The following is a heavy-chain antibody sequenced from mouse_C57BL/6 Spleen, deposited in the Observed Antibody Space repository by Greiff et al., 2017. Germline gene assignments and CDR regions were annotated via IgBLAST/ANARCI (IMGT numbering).Heavy chain of an antibody. D-gene: IGHD2-4*01. CDR2: IDPENGDT. CDR3: TTLGLRRVGHY. Sequence: EVQLQQSGAELVRPGASVKLSCTASGFNIKDDYMHWVKQRPEQGLEWIGWIDPENGDTEYASKFQGKATITADTSSNTAYLQLSSLTSEDTAVYYCTTLGLRRVGHYWGQGTTLTVSS. J-gene: IGHJ2*01. V-gene: IGHV14-4*01. CDR1: GFNIKDDY.